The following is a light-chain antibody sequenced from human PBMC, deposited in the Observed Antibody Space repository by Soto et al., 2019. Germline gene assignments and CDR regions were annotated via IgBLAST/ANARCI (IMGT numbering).Light chain of an antibody. CDR3: QHYTNWPLT. V-gene: IGKV3-15*01. Sequence: EIVMTQSPATLSMSPGDRATLSCRASHSVDSRLAWYQQKPGQSPRLLIYDASTRATGLPARFGGSGSGTEFTLTISSLQSEDFAVYYCQHYTNWPLTFGGGTKV. J-gene: IGKJ4*01. CDR1: HSVDSR. CDR2: DAS.